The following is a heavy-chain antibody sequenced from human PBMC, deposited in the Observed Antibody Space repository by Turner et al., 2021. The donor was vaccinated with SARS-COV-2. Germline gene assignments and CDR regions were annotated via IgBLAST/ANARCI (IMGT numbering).Heavy chain of an antibody. D-gene: IGHD1-26*01. Sequence: QVQLVQSGAAVKKPGSSVKVSCKASGGTFSSYAISWVRQDAGQGLEWMRGIIPIFGTPNYAKKFQGRATNTAEESTSTAYMGLSSLRSEDTAWYYCAGCGGYYVFDYWGQGTLVTVSS. CDR2: IIPIFGTP. J-gene: IGHJ4*02. CDR3: AGCGGYYVFDY. CDR1: GGTFSSYA. V-gene: IGHV1-69*01.